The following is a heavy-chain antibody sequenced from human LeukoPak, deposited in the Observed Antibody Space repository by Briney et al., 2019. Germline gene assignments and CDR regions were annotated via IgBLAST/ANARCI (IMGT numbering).Heavy chain of an antibody. J-gene: IGHJ4*02. CDR3: ARDFVRGSGYYRLDY. Sequence: PGGSLRLSCAASGFTFSYYEMNWFRQAPGKGLEWVSYISSSGGTIYYADSVKGRFTSSRDNAKNSLYPQMNSLRAEDTAVYYCARDFVRGSGYYRLDYWGQGSLVTVSS. D-gene: IGHD3-22*01. V-gene: IGHV3-48*03. CDR1: GFTFSYYE. CDR2: ISSSGGTI.